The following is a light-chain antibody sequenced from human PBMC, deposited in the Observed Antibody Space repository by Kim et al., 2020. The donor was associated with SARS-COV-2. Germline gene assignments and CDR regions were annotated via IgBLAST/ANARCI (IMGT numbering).Light chain of an antibody. J-gene: IGKJ2*01. CDR2: GAS. Sequence: DIVLTQFPGTLSLSPGERASLSCRASQTVTINYLAWYQVKPGQPPRLLIYGASSRATGIPDRFRGSGSGTDFSLTISRLEPEDFAVYYCQQYGDSPYTFGQGTKLEI. CDR3: QQYGDSPYT. V-gene: IGKV3-20*01. CDR1: QTVTINY.